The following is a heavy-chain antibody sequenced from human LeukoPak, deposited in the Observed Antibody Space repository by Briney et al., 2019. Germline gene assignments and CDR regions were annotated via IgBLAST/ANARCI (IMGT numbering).Heavy chain of an antibody. CDR3: ARVMGRYCSSTSCYVDY. CDR2: ISGSGDST. J-gene: IGHJ4*02. V-gene: IGHV3-23*01. D-gene: IGHD2-2*01. Sequence: GGSLRLSCAASGFTFSNYAMSWVRQAPGKGLEWVSAISGSGDSTHYADSVKGRFTISRDNSKNTLYLQMNSLRAEDTAVYYCARVMGRYCSSTSCYVDYWGQGTLVTVSS. CDR1: GFTFSNYA.